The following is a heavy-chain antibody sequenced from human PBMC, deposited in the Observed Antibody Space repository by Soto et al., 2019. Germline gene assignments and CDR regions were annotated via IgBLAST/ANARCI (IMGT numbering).Heavy chain of an antibody. CDR2: ISYDGSNK. CDR3: ARPVTARRYLDY. V-gene: IGHV3-30-3*01. D-gene: IGHD2-15*01. J-gene: IGHJ4*02. Sequence: QVQLVESGGGVVQPGRSLRLSCAASGFTFSSYAMHWVRQAPGKGLEWVAVISYDGSNKYYGDSVKGRFTISGDNSKNALELQMNSLRAEDTAVYCWARPVTARRYLDYWGQGTLVTVSS. CDR1: GFTFSSYA.